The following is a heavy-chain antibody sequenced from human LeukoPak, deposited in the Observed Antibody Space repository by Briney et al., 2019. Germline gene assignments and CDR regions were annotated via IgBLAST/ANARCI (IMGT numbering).Heavy chain of an antibody. D-gene: IGHD6-13*01. CDR3: ARAEYSSSSFDY. CDR2: IYYSGST. V-gene: IGHV4-59*08. Sequence: NPSETLSLTCTVSGSSISSYYWSWIRQPPGKGLEWIGYIYYSGSTNYNPSLKSRVTISVDTSKNQFSLKLSSVTAADTAVYYCARAEYSSSSFDYWGQGTLVTVSS. J-gene: IGHJ4*02. CDR1: GSSISSYY.